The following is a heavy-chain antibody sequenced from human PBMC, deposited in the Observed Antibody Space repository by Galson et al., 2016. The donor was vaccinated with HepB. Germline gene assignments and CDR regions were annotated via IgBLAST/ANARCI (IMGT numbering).Heavy chain of an antibody. D-gene: IGHD6-13*01. CDR3: ARTVSIAAAGGADY. J-gene: IGHJ4*02. CDR2: IYPGDSDT. CDR1: GYSFTTYW. Sequence: QSGAEVKTPGEPLKISCKGSGYSFTTYWIGWVRQMPGKGLEWMGMIYPGDSDTRYSPSFQGQVTISADQSINTAYLQWSSLKASDTAMYYCARTVSIAAAGGADYWGQGTLVTVSS. V-gene: IGHV5-51*01.